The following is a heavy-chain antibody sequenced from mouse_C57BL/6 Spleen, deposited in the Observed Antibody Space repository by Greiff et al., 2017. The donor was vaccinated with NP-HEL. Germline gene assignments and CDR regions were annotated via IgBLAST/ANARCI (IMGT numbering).Heavy chain of an antibody. CDR2: IDPSDSYT. CDR1: GYTFTSYW. D-gene: IGHD2-12*01. J-gene: IGHJ4*01. Sequence: VQLQQPGAELVKPGASVKLSCKASGYTFTSYWMQWVKQRPGQGLEWIGEIDPSDSYTNYNQKFKGKATLTVDTSSSTAYMQLSSLTSEDSAVDYCASPLRRYYAMDDWGQGTSVTVSS. V-gene: IGHV1-50*01. CDR3: ASPLRRYYAMDD.